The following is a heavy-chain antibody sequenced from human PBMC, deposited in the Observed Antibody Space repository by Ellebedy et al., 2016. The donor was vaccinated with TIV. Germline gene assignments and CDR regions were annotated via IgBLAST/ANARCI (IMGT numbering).Heavy chain of an antibody. CDR1: AFSFRDYY. CDR3: ARDPNDYGDYYSYSGLDV. CDR2: IKQDGSEK. J-gene: IGHJ6*02. D-gene: IGHD4-17*01. V-gene: IGHV3-7*01. Sequence: GESLKISCATSAFSFRDYYMTWVRQAPGRGLEWVATIKQDGSEKFYLDSVKGRFSISRDNAKNSLFLQMNSMRAEDTAVYYCARDPNDYGDYYSYSGLDVWGQGTTVTVSS.